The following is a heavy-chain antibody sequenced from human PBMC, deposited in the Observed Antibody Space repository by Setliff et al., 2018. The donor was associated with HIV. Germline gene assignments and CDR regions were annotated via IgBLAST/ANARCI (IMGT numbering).Heavy chain of an antibody. CDR2: ITNDGSST. V-gene: IGHV3-74*01. Sequence: PGGSLRLSCAASGFAFDNYWMDWVRQAPGKGLVWVSRITNDGSSTTYADSVKGRFTISRDNAKNTLYLQMNSLRAEDTAVYYCARARGTNWPFDYWGQGTLVTVSS. CDR3: ARARGTNWPFDY. J-gene: IGHJ4*02. CDR1: GFAFDNYW. D-gene: IGHD1-1*01.